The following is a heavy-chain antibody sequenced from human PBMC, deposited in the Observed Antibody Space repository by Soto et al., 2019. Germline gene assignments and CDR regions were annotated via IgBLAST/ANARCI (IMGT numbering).Heavy chain of an antibody. J-gene: IGHJ3*02. CDR2: INPSGGST. Sequence: ASVKVSCKASGYTFTSYYMHWGRQAPGQGLEWVGIINPSGGSTSYAQKFQGRVTMTRDTSTSTVYMELSSLRSEDTAVYYCAAPSNYYDSSGYYDDAFDIWGQGTMVTVSS. CDR3: AAPSNYYDSSGYYDDAFDI. V-gene: IGHV1-46*01. D-gene: IGHD3-22*01. CDR1: GYTFTSYY.